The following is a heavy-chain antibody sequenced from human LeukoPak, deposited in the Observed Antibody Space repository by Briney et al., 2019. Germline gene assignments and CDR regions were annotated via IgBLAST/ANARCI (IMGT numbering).Heavy chain of an antibody. J-gene: IGHJ4*02. CDR2: ISAYNGNT. Sequence: ASVKVSCKASGYTFTSYGISWVRQAPGQGLEWMGWISAYNGNTNYAQKLQGRVTMTTDTSTSTAYMELRSLRSDDTAVYYCARVEGYSGYVGPFDYWGQGTPVTVSS. V-gene: IGHV1-18*01. D-gene: IGHD5-12*01. CDR3: ARVEGYSGYVGPFDY. CDR1: GYTFTSYG.